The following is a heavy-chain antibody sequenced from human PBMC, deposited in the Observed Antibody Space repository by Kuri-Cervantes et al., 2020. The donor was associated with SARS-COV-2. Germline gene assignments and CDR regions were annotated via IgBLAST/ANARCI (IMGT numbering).Heavy chain of an antibody. CDR3: ARARTGTKIDYYYYMDV. CDR1: GFTFSSYW. Sequence: GGSLRLSCAASGFTFSSYWMSWVRQAPGKGLEWVAVISYDGSNKYYADSVKGRFTISRDNSKNTLYLQMNSLRAEDTAVYYCARARTGTKIDYYYYMDVWGKGTTVTVSS. V-gene: IGHV3-30*03. J-gene: IGHJ6*03. D-gene: IGHD1-7*01. CDR2: ISYDGSNK.